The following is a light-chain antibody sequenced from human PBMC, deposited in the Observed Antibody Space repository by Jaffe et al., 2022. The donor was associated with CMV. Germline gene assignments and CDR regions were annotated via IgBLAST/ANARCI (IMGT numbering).Light chain of an antibody. V-gene: IGLV2-23*02. CDR3: CSYAGSITSPSFVM. CDR2: EVN. Sequence: QSALSQPASVSGSPGQSITIPCTGTNSDLGSYNHVSWYQQHPGKAPKLLIYEVNERPSGVSNRFSGSKSGNTASLTISGLQAEDEADYYCCSYAGSITSPSFVMFGGGTKLTVL. CDR1: NSDLGSYNH. J-gene: IGLJ3*02.